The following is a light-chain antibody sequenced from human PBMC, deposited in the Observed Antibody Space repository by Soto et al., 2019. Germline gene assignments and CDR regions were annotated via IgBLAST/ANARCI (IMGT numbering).Light chain of an antibody. CDR3: QHSGTSPWT. CDR2: GPS. Sequence: EIVLTQSPGTLSLSPGERATLSCRASQSVSSNYLAWYQQKPGQAPRLLIYGPSSRATGIPDRFSGSGSGTDFTLTISRLEPEDFAVYYCQHSGTSPWTFGQGTKVEIK. V-gene: IGKV3-20*01. CDR1: QSVSSNY. J-gene: IGKJ1*01.